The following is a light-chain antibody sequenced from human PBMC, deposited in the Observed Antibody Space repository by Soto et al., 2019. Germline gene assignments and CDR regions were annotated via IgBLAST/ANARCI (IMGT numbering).Light chain of an antibody. V-gene: IGKV3-20*01. J-gene: IGKJ4*01. CDR3: QQYGSSPLT. Sequence: EIVLTQSPGTLSLSPGEGDTLSCRASQSVSSNSLAWYQQKPGQAPSLLIYGASTRATGIPDRFSGSGSGTDFTLTINRLEPEDFAVYYCQQYGSSPLTFGGGTKVEIK. CDR2: GAS. CDR1: QSVSSNS.